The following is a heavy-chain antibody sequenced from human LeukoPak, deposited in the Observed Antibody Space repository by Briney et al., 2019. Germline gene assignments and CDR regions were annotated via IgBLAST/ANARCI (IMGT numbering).Heavy chain of an antibody. J-gene: IGHJ4*02. CDR3: ARTYYYDGSGFYFDY. D-gene: IGHD3-22*01. V-gene: IGHV1-69*01. CDR1: GGTFSSYA. CDR2: IIPIFDTG. Sequence: ASVKVSCKASGGTFSSYAISWVRQAPGQGLEWMGGIIPIFDTGNNAQKFQGRVTITADESTSTAYMELSSLRSEDTAVYYCARTYYYDGSGFYFDYWGQGTLVTVSS.